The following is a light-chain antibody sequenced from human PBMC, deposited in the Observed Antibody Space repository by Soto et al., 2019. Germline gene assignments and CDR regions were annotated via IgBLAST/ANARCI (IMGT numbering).Light chain of an antibody. Sequence: DIVLTQSPCTLSLSRGERATLSCRASQSVSSCYLAWYQHTPGVAPRLLLYGPSSRATGIPDRFSGSGSGTAFTLTISRLEREDLAAYYGQQYGSSRWTLGQGTKVEIK. CDR3: QQYGSSRWT. CDR1: QSVSSCY. V-gene: IGKV3-20*01. CDR2: GPS. J-gene: IGKJ1*01.